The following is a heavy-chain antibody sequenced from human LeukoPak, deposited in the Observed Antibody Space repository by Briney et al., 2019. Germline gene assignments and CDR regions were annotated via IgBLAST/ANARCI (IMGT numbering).Heavy chain of an antibody. J-gene: IGHJ3*02. CDR3: ARANRGFGEPSGFDI. V-gene: IGHV1-2*02. CDR1: KYTFTGYD. D-gene: IGHD3-10*01. Sequence: ASVKVSCKASKYTFTGYDMHWVRQAPGQGLEWMGWIDPNSGGTNYAQKFQGRVTMTRDTSISIAYMELSRLGYEDTAVYYCARANRGFGEPSGFDIWGQGTMVTVSS. CDR2: IDPNSGGT.